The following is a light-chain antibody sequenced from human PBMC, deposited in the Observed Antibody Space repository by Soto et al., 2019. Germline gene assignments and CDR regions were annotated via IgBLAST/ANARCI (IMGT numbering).Light chain of an antibody. CDR1: QSVLYSSNNKNY. CDR2: GAS. Sequence: DIVMTQSPDSLAVSLGERATINCKSSQSVLYSSNNKNYLAWYQQKPGQPPKLPIYGASTRESGVPDRFSGSGSGTDFTLTISSLQAEDVAVYYCQQYYSSPPFTFGQGTKLEI. CDR3: QQYYSSPPFT. V-gene: IGKV4-1*01. J-gene: IGKJ2*01.